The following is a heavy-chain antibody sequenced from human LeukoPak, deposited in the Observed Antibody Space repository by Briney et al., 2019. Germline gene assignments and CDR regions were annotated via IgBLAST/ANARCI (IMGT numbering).Heavy chain of an antibody. CDR2: IYTSGST. CDR1: GGSISSGSYY. V-gene: IGHV4-61*02. CDR3: ARTAAVQLERRFDY. Sequence: PSETLSLTCTVSGGSISSGSYYWSWIRQPAGKGLEWTGRIYTSGSTNYNPSLKSRVTISVDTSKNQFSLKLSSVTAADTAVYYCARTAAVQLERRFDYWGQGTLVTVSS. J-gene: IGHJ4*02. D-gene: IGHD1-1*01.